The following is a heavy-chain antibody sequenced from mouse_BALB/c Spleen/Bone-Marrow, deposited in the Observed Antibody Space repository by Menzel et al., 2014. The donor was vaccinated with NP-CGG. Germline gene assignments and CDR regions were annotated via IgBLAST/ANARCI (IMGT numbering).Heavy chain of an antibody. D-gene: IGHD2-3*01. CDR1: GFSLTSYG. J-gene: IGHJ3*01. CDR2: IWSGGST. V-gene: IGHV2-2*02. Sequence: QVHVKQSGPGLVQPSQSLSITCTVSGFSLTSYGVHWVRPSPGKGLEWLGVIWSGGSTDYNAAFISRLSISKDNSKSQVFFKMNSLQANDTAIYYCARNSGGYYSWFAYWGQGTLVTVSA. CDR3: ARNSGGYYSWFAY.